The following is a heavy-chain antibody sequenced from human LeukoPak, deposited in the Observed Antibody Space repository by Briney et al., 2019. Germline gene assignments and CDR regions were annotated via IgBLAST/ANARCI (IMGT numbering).Heavy chain of an antibody. V-gene: IGHV4-39*07. CDR3: ASGMVLHVSDWYYFVS. CDR2: IYYNTST. D-gene: IGHD3-10*01. J-gene: IGHJ4*02. Sequence: SETLSPTWTVADGSISCSSYYWGWIRQPPGKGLELICPIYYNTSTYYNPSLKIRVTTSIATSTNHLSLKLRSVTAAAMSVYYCASGMVLHVSDWYYFVSWGKGTLVSVSS. CDR1: DGSISCSSYY.